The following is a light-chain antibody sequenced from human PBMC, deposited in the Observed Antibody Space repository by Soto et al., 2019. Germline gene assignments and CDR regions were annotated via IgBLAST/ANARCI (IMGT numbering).Light chain of an antibody. CDR3: QHFGGTTFT. J-gene: IGKJ5*01. CDR2: GAS. Sequence: EIVLTQSPVTLSLSPGEGPTLSCRASQSVSSSYIAWYQQRPGQTPSLLIYGASTRATGIPDRFSGSGSGTHFTLTISRLEPGDFAVYYCQHFGGTTFTFGQGTRLE. CDR1: QSVSSSY. V-gene: IGKV3-20*01.